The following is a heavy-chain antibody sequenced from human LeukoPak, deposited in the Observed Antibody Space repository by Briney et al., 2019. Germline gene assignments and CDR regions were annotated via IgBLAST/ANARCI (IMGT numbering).Heavy chain of an antibody. CDR3: AKIGYCSSASCLGDTFEI. Sequence: GGSLRLSCAASGFTFSSYSMNWVRQAPGKGLEWVAFIRYDGSNKYYVDSVKGRFIISRDNSKSTLYLQMNSLRPEDTAVYYCAKIGYCSSASCLGDTFEIWGQGTMVTVSS. V-gene: IGHV3-30*02. J-gene: IGHJ3*02. D-gene: IGHD2-2*01. CDR2: IRYDGSNK. CDR1: GFTFSSYS.